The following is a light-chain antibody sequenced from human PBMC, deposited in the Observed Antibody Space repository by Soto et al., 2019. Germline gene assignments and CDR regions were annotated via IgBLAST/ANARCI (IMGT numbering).Light chain of an antibody. CDR3: QQYSKEST. V-gene: IGKV1-5*03. Sequence: DVAMTQSPSTLPTSIGDRVTINFRASQNVSNWLAWYQQKPGKAPKLLIYKASRLESGVPSRFSASGSGTDFTLTINSLQSDDFATYFCQQYSKESTFGQGTKLEIK. CDR2: KAS. J-gene: IGKJ2*01. CDR1: QNVSNW.